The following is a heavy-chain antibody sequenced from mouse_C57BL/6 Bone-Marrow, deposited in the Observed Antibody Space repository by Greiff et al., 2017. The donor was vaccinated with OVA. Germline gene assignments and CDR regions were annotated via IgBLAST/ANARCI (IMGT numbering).Heavy chain of an antibody. CDR1: GFTFSSYA. J-gene: IGHJ1*03. D-gene: IGHD1-1*01. V-gene: IGHV5-4*01. CDR3: AREGYYGSSFWYFDV. Sequence: EVQLVESGGGLVKPGGSLKLSCAASGFTFSSYAMSWVRQTPEKSLEWVATISDGGSYTYYPDNVKGRFTISRDNAKNNLYLQRSHLKSEDTAMYYCAREGYYGSSFWYFDVWGTGTTVTVSS. CDR2: ISDGGSYT.